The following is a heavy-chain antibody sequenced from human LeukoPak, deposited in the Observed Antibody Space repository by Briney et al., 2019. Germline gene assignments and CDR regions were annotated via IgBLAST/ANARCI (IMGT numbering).Heavy chain of an antibody. Sequence: WGSLRLSSAASGFTFSSYAMSWVRPGPGKGLEWVSAICGSGGSTYYAGSVKGRFTISRDNSKNTLYLQMNSLRAEDTAVYYCAKDKWELIPTGDYWGQGTLVTVSS. CDR3: AKDKWELIPTGDY. D-gene: IGHD1-26*01. CDR1: GFTFSSYA. J-gene: IGHJ4*01. CDR2: ICGSGGST. V-gene: IGHV3-23*01.